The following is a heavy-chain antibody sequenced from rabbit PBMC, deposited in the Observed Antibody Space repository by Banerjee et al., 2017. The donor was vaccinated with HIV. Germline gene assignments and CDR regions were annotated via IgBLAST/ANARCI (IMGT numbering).Heavy chain of an antibody. D-gene: IGHD1-1*01. CDR2: IYSGGSGRT. CDR3: ARGPYRANL. Sequence: QSLEESGGDLVKPGTSLTLTCTASGIDFSSYYMCWVRQAPGKGLEWIACIYSGGSGRTWYASWMNGRFTISKTSSTTVTLQMTSLTAADTATYFCARGPYRANLWGQGTLVTVS. V-gene: IGHV1S40*01. CDR1: GIDFSSYY. J-gene: IGHJ4*01.